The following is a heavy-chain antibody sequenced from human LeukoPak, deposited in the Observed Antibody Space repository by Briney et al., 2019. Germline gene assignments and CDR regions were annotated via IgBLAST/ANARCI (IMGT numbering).Heavy chain of an antibody. Sequence: PGGSLRLSCGASGFTFSVYVMNWVRQAPGKGLEWVSGISGLGGKTYYADSVKGRFTISRDNSKNTLYLQMNSLRAEDTAVYYCAKGRYDINWGQGTLVTVSS. D-gene: IGHD3-22*01. CDR1: GFTFSVYV. CDR3: AKGRYDIN. J-gene: IGHJ4*02. CDR2: ISGLGGKT. V-gene: IGHV3-23*01.